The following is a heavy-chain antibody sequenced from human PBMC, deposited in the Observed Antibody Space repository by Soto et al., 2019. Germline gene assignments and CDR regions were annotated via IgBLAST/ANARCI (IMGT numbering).Heavy chain of an antibody. J-gene: IGHJ4*02. V-gene: IGHV2-5*02. CDR1: GFSLSTTGVG. D-gene: IGHD3-16*02. CDR3: AHRLSISLFDY. CDR2: IYWDDNK. Sequence: QITLKESGPPLVQPTQTLTLTCAFSGFSLSTTGVGVGWIRQPPGKALEWLVVIYWDDNKRYSPSLKTRLTIPRDTSKNQVVLTMANMDPVDTATYYFAHRLSISLFDYWGEGALFSVSS.